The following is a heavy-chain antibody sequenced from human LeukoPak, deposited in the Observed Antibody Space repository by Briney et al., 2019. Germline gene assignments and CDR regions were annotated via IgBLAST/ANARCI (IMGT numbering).Heavy chain of an antibody. CDR1: GGPVSSGSYY. CDR2: IYYSGST. V-gene: IGHV4-61*01. CDR3: ARYYSSSWYWDYYGMDV. J-gene: IGHJ6*02. Sequence: SETLSLTCTVSGGPVSSGSYYWSWIRQPPGKGLEWIGYIYYSGSTNYNPSLKSRVTISVDTSKNQFSLKLSSVTAADTAVYYCARYYSSSWYWDYYGMDVWGQGTTVTVSS. D-gene: IGHD6-13*01.